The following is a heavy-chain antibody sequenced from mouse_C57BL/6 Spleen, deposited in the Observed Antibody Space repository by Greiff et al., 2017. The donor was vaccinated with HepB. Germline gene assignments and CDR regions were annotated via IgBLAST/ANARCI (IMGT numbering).Heavy chain of an antibody. D-gene: IGHD1-1*01. CDR1: GYTFTSYW. CDR2: IDPNSGGT. J-gene: IGHJ1*03. Sequence: QVQLQQPGAELVKPGASVKLSCKASGYTFTSYWMHWVKQRPGRGLEWIGRIDPNSGGTKYNEKFKSKATLTVDKPSSTAYMQLSSLTSEDSAVYYCAIGDYTTVVADWYFDVWGTGTTVTVSS. V-gene: IGHV1-72*01. CDR3: AIGDYTTVVADWYFDV.